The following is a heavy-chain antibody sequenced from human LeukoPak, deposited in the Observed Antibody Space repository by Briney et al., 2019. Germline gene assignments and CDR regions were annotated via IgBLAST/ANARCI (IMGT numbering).Heavy chain of an antibody. CDR2: IRYDGSNK. Sequence: PGGSLRLSCAASGFTFTDYYMTWIRQAPGKGLEWVAFIRYDGSNKYYADSVKGRFTISRDNSKNTLYLQMNSLRAEDTAVYYCAKDSGGATAFWGQGTPVTVSS. V-gene: IGHV3-30*02. J-gene: IGHJ4*02. D-gene: IGHD3-16*01. CDR1: GFTFTDYY. CDR3: AKDSGGATAF.